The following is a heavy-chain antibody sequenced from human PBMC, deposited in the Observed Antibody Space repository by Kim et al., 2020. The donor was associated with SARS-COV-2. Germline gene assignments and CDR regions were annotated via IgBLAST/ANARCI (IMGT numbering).Heavy chain of an antibody. D-gene: IGHD3-9*01. Sequence: SRVTISVDTSKNQFSLKLSSVTAADTAVYYCARHPNPYYDILTGFDAFDIWGQGTMVTVSS. CDR3: ARHPNPYYDILTGFDAFDI. J-gene: IGHJ3*02. V-gene: IGHV4-39*01.